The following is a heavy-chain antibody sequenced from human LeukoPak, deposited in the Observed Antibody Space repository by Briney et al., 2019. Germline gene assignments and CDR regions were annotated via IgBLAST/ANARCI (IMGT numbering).Heavy chain of an antibody. CDR3: ARARQVVRYGMDV. D-gene: IGHD2-15*01. J-gene: IGHJ6*02. CDR2: IYYSGST. CDR1: GGSISSAGNY. Sequence: SQTLSLTCSVSGGSISSAGNYWTWLRQHPGTGLEWIGYIYYSGSTYYNPSLESRVTISVDTSKSQFSLKLNSVTAADTAVYYCARARQVVRYGMDVWGQGTTVTVSS. V-gene: IGHV4-31*03.